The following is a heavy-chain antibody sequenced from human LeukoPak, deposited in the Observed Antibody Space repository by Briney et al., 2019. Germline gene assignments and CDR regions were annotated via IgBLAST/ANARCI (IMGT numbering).Heavy chain of an antibody. J-gene: IGHJ6*02. CDR3: ARHSSWFDYYYYGMDV. D-gene: IGHD6-13*01. V-gene: IGHV3-21*01. CDR1: GFTFSSYS. Sequence: GGSLRLSCAASGFTFSSYSMNWVRQAPGKGLEWVSSISSSSSYIYYADSVKGRFTISRDNAKNSLYLQMNSLRAEDTAVYYCARHSSWFDYYYYGMDVWGQGTTVTVSS. CDR2: ISSSSSYI.